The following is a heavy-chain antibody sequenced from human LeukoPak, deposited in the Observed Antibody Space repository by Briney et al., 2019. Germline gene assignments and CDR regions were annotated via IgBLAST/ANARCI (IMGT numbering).Heavy chain of an antibody. Sequence: GESLRLSCATSGFIFSKYGMHWVRQAPGKGLEWVAVISYDGSNKYYADSVKGRFTISRDNSKNTLYLQMNSLRAEDTAVYYCARGAMDAFDIWGQGTMVTVSS. CDR2: ISYDGSNK. CDR1: GFIFSKYG. CDR3: ARGAMDAFDI. D-gene: IGHD5-18*01. J-gene: IGHJ3*02. V-gene: IGHV3-30*19.